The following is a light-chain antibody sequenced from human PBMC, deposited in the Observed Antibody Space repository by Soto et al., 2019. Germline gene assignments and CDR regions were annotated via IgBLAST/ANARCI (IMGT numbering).Light chain of an antibody. Sequence: DIQMTQSPSTLSASVGARVTITCRASQSISSWLAWYQQKPGKAPKLLIYKAPSLESGVPSRFSGSGSGTEFTLTISSLQPDDFATYYCQQYNSYPWTFGQGTNVEIK. V-gene: IGKV1-5*03. CDR3: QQYNSYPWT. CDR1: QSISSW. J-gene: IGKJ1*01. CDR2: KAP.